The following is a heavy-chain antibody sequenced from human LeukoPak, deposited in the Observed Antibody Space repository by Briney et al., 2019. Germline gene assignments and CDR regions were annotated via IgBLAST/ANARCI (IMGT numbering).Heavy chain of an antibody. V-gene: IGHV1-18*01. D-gene: IGHD2-21*02. CDR2: ISAYNGNT. J-gene: IGHJ4*02. Sequence: GGSLRLSCAASGFTFSSYAMHWVRQAPGQGLEWMGWISAYNGNTNYAQKLQGRVTMTTDTSTSTAYMELRSLRSDDTAVYYCARVPAYCGGDCYFDYWGQGTLVTVSS. CDR1: GFTFSSYA. CDR3: ARVPAYCGGDCYFDY.